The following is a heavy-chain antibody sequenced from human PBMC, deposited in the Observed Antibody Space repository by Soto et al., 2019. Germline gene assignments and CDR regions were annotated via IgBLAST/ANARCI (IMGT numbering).Heavy chain of an antibody. V-gene: IGHV3-74*01. CDR1: GFTFSSYW. D-gene: IGHD1-7*01. Sequence: GSLRLSCAASGFTFSSYWMHWVRQAPGKGLVWVSRINSDGSSTSYADSVKGRFTISRENAKNTQYLQMNGLRAEDTAVYYCARGELELTSVGSYYWGQGTLVTVSS. CDR3: ARGELELTSVGSYY. CDR2: INSDGSST. J-gene: IGHJ4*02.